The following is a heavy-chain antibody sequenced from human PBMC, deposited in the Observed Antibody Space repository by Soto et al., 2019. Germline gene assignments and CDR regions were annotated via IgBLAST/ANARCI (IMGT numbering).Heavy chain of an antibody. CDR3: ARRYGGILDY. J-gene: IGHJ4*02. V-gene: IGHV4-34*01. Sequence: SETLSLTCAVYGGSFSGYYWTWIRQPPGTGLEWIGEINHSGSTNYNPSLKSRVTISVDRSKNQFSLKLSSVTAADTAVYYCARRYGGILDYWGQGSPVTVSS. D-gene: IGHD2-15*01. CDR1: GGSFSGYY. CDR2: INHSGST.